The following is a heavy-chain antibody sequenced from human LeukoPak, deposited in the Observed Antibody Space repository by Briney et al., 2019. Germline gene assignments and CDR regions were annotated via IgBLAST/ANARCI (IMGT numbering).Heavy chain of an antibody. V-gene: IGHV3-53*01. Sequence: QPGGSLRLSCAASGFTVSSNYMSWVRQAPGKGLEWVSVIYSGGSTYYADSVKGRFTISRDNSKNTLYLQMNSLRAEDTAVYYCARAVGYCSSSICYRFDYWGQGTLVTVSS. J-gene: IGHJ4*02. D-gene: IGHD2-2*01. CDR1: GFTVSSNY. CDR3: ARAVGYCSSSICYRFDY. CDR2: IYSGGST.